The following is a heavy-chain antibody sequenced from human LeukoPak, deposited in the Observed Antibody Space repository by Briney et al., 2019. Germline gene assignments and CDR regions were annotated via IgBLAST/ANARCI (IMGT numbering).Heavy chain of an antibody. D-gene: IGHD3-22*01. CDR1: GYTFTGYY. Sequence: ASVKVSCKASGYTFTGYYMHWVRQAPGQGLEWMGWMNPNSGNTGYAQKFQGRVTMTRDTSISTAYMELSRLRSDDTAVYYCANWVRDSSGYRDYWGQGTLVTVSS. V-gene: IGHV1-2*02. J-gene: IGHJ4*02. CDR2: MNPNSGNT. CDR3: ANWVRDSSGYRDY.